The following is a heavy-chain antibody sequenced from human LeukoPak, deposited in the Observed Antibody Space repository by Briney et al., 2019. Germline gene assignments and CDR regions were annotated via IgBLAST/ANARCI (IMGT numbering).Heavy chain of an antibody. V-gene: IGHV4-34*01. CDR3: ASSSSSSAYYFDY. Sequence: KPSETLSLTCAVYGGSFSGYYWSWIRQPPGKGLEWIGEINHSGSTNYNPSLKSRVTISVDTSKNQSSLKLSSVTAADTAVYYCASSSSSSAYYFDYWGQGTLVTVSS. CDR1: GGSFSGYY. D-gene: IGHD6-13*01. CDR2: INHSGST. J-gene: IGHJ4*02.